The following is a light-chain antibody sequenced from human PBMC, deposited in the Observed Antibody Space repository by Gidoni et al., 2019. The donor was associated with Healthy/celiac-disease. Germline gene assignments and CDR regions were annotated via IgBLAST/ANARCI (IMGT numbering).Light chain of an antibody. CDR3: QQRSNWPPWT. CDR2: DAS. V-gene: IGKV3-11*01. CDR1: QSVGSY. J-gene: IGKJ1*01. Sequence: EIVLTQSPATLSLSPGERATLSCRASQSVGSYFAWYQQKPGQAPRLLIYDASNRATGIPARFSGRGSGTDFTLTISSLEPEDFAVYYCQQRSNWPPWTFGQGTKVEIK.